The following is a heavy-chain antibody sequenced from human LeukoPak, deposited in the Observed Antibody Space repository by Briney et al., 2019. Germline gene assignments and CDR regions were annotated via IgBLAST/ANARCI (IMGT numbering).Heavy chain of an antibody. Sequence: ASVKVSCTVSGYTLTELSMHWVRQAPGKGLEWMGGFDPEDGETIYAQKFQGRVTMTEDTSTDTAYMELSSLRSEDTAVYYCAINRGRYSGYDFPGQGGMDVWGQGTTVTVSS. CDR1: GYTLTELS. CDR2: FDPEDGET. D-gene: IGHD5-12*01. CDR3: AINRGRYSGYDFPGQGGMDV. V-gene: IGHV1-24*01. J-gene: IGHJ6*02.